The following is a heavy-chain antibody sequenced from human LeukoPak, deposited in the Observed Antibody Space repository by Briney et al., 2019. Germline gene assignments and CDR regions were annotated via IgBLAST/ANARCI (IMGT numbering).Heavy chain of an antibody. CDR3: ARDGVPAAVSCPGRFDP. CDR2: ISAYNGNT. CDR1: GYTFSSYG. V-gene: IGHV1-18*01. Sequence: GASVKVSCKAAGYTFSSYGINWVRQAPGQGHEWLGWISAYNGNTNYAQKFQGRVTVTRDTSTSTAYMEVRSLRSDDTAVYFCARDGVPAAVSCPGRFDPWGQGTLVTVSS. J-gene: IGHJ5*02. D-gene: IGHD2-2*01.